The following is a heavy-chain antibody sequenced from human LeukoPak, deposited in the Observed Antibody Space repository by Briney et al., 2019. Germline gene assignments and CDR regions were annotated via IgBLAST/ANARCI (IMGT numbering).Heavy chain of an antibody. CDR3: AKDQDVGGYCTSTSCYFGPCDS. CDR1: GFSFSTNT. D-gene: IGHD2-2*01. CDR2: MSPSGGST. Sequence: GGSLRLSCAASGFSFSTNTMNWVRQALGRGLEWVAAMSPSGGSTYYTDSVKGRLTISRDNSKNTLFLQMNSLRAEDSALYYCAKDQDVGGYCTSTSCYFGPCDSWGQGALVTVSS. J-gene: IGHJ5*01. V-gene: IGHV3-23*01.